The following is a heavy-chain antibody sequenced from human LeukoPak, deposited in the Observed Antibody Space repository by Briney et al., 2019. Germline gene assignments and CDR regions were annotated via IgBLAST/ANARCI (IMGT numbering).Heavy chain of an antibody. D-gene: IGHD3-22*01. CDR3: ARDLPISDSSGYYLDY. CDR1: GFIFSSKW. J-gene: IGHJ4*02. Sequence: GESLRLSCAASGFIFSSKWIHWVRQAPGKGLEWVSRIDNGGSYTSYADSVKGRFTISRDNAKNTLYLQMNSLRAEDTAVYYCARDLPISDSSGYYLDYWGQGTVVTVSS. V-gene: IGHV3-74*01. CDR2: IDNGGSYT.